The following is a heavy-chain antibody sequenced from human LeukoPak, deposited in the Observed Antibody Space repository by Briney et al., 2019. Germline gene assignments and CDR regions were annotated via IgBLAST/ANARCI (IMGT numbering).Heavy chain of an antibody. V-gene: IGHV3-74*01. D-gene: IGHD6-13*01. CDR3: AKDDQRLAAAGTGGYYGMDV. Sequence: TGGSLRLSCAASGFTFSSHWMNWVRQAPGKGLVWVSRIASDGSSTTYADSVKGRFTISRDNSKNTLYLQMNSLRAEDTAVYYCAKDDQRLAAAGTGGYYGMDVWGQGTTVTVSS. CDR1: GFTFSSHW. CDR2: IASDGSST. J-gene: IGHJ6*02.